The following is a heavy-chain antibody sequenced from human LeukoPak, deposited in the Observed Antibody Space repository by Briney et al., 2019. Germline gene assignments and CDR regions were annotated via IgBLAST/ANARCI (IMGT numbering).Heavy chain of an antibody. V-gene: IGHV1-18*01. CDR3: ARNTNHRLGPPLDL. J-gene: IGHJ5*02. D-gene: IGHD6-19*01. Sequence: VSVKVSCKSCGYTFFSSDITWVRQAPGQGLVWIRRNSTSNGDTNYAAKLEGRVTMSTDTSTSRLYGEVEGVTFDDTAVYFCARNTNHRLGPPLDLWAQRTLVTVSS. CDR1: GYTFFSSD. CDR2: NSTSNGDT.